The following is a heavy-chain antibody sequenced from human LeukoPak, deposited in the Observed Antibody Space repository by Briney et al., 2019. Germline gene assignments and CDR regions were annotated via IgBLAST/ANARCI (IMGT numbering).Heavy chain of an antibody. D-gene: IGHD2-21*02. CDR1: GFTFSSYA. V-gene: IGHV3-23*01. CDR2: ISGSGGST. Sequence: AGGSLRLSCAASGFTFSSYAMSWVRQAPGKGLEWVSAISGSGGSTYYADSVKGRFTIPRDNSKNTLYLQMNSLRAEDTAVNYCAKLGYCGGDCHLGAFDIWGQGTMVTVSS. CDR3: AKLGYCGGDCHLGAFDI. J-gene: IGHJ3*02.